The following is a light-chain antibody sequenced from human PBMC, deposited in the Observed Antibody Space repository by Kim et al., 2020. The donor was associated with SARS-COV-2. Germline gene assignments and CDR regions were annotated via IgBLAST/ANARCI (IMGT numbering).Light chain of an antibody. Sequence: GQSVTISCTGTSSDVGGYNYVSWYQQHPGKAPKLMIYEVNKRPSGVPDRFSASKSGNTASLTVSGLQAEDEADYYCSSHAGSNAWVFGGGTKLTVL. J-gene: IGLJ3*02. CDR3: SSHAGSNAWV. CDR2: EVN. CDR1: SSDVGGYNY. V-gene: IGLV2-8*01.